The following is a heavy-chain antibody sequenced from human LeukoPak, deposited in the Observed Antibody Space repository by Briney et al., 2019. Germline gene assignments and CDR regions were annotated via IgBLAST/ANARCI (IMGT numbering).Heavy chain of an antibody. CDR3: ARFYVVVPAALFDP. D-gene: IGHD2-2*01. J-gene: IGHJ5*02. Sequence: SETLSLTCAVYGGSFSGYYWSWIRQPPGKGLEWTGEINHSGSTNYNPSLKSRVTISVDTSKNQFSLKLSSVTAADTAVYYCARFYVVVPAALFDPWGQGTLVTVSS. V-gene: IGHV4-34*01. CDR2: INHSGST. CDR1: GGSFSGYY.